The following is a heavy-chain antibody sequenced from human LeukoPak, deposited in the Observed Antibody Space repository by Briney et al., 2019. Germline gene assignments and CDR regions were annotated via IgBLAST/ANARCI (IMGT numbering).Heavy chain of an antibody. CDR1: GGAFSSYA. V-gene: IGHV1-69*13. J-gene: IGHJ3*02. D-gene: IGHD2-2*01. CDR3: AGILGYCSTNCAFDI. Sequence: ASVKVSCKASGGAFSSYAISWVRQAPGQGLEWMGGIIPIFGTANYAQKFQGRVTITADESTSTAYMELSSLRSEDTAVYYCAGILGYCSTNCAFDIWGQGTMVTVSS. CDR2: IIPIFGTA.